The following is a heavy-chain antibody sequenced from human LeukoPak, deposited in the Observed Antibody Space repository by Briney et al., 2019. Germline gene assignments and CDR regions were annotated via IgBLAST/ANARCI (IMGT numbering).Heavy chain of an antibody. CDR1: GGSFSNGGYF. CDR2: ISYSGST. J-gene: IGHJ4*02. CDR3: AREISGYDYVNSYFDY. D-gene: IGHD5-12*01. V-gene: IGHV4-31*03. Sequence: PSQTLSLTCTVSGGSFSNGGYFWSCIRQHPGKGLEWIGSISYSGSTYYNPSLKSRVTISGDTSKNHFSLKLSSVTAADTAVYYCAREISGYDYVNSYFDYWGQGTLVTVSS.